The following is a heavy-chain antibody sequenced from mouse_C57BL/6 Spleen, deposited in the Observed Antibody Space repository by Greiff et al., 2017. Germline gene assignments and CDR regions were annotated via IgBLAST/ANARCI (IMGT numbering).Heavy chain of an antibody. CDR1: GFTFSDAW. Sequence: EVKVEESGGGLVQPGGSMKLSCAASGFTFSDAWMDWVRQSPEKGLEWVAEIRNKANNHATYYAESVKGRFTISRDVSKSSVYLQKNGLRAEDTGIYYCTRAPFAYWGQGTLVTVSA. CDR3: TRAPFAY. J-gene: IGHJ3*01. V-gene: IGHV6-6*01. CDR2: IRNKANNHAT.